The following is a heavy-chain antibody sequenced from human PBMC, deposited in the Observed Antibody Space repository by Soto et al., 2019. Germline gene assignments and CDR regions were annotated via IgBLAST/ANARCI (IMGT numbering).Heavy chain of an antibody. J-gene: IGHJ6*02. D-gene: IGHD3-22*01. V-gene: IGHV4-39*01. CDR1: GGSISSSSYY. CDR2: IYYSGST. CDR3: ARPYYYDSSGYYPRSYYYGMDV. Sequence: SETLSRTCTVSGGSISSSSYYWGWIRQPTGKGLEWIGSIYYSGSTYYNPSLKSRVTISVDTSKNQFSLKLSSVTAADTAVYYCARPYYYDSSGYYPRSYYYGMDVWGQGTTVTVSS.